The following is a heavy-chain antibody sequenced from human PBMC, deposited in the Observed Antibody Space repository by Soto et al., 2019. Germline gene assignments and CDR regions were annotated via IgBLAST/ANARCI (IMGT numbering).Heavy chain of an antibody. D-gene: IGHD3-10*01. CDR3: ARGPFRPSAMDV. CDR1: GDNFKKNV. J-gene: IGHJ6*02. CDR2: TIPALGKT. Sequence: SVNVSCKTSGDNFKKNVFTWVRQAPGQGLEWMGGTIPALGKTHYIEKFQGRVTITVGDATRTVYMEVRDLTSEDTAIYYCARGPFRPSAMDVWGQGTTVTVSS. V-gene: IGHV1-69*10.